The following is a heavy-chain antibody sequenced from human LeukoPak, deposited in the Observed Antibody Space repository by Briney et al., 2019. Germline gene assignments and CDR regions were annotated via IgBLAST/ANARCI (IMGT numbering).Heavy chain of an antibody. Sequence: SETLSLTCAVSGASISTYYWSWIRQPPGKGLGWIGYVYYSGTTNYNSSLKSRVAVSIDPSKNQFSLKLSSVTAADTAVYYCARGGYYYDSSGYYYGAFDIWGQGTMVTVSS. D-gene: IGHD3-22*01. J-gene: IGHJ3*02. V-gene: IGHV4-59*08. CDR3: ARGGYYYDSSGYYYGAFDI. CDR2: VYYSGTT. CDR1: GASISTYY.